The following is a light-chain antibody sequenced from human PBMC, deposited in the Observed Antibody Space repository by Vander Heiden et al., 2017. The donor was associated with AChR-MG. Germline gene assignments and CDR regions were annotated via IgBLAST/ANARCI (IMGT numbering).Light chain of an antibody. Sequence: EFVLPQSHGPLSLSPDDRATLPCRPSQTVCIIYLAWYQKKRGQAPRLLISGASSRATGIPDRFSGGGSRTDFTLTSSRLEPEDVAVYYCQQDGRSPWTFGQGTKVEIK. J-gene: IGKJ1*01. V-gene: IGKV3-20*01. CDR3: QQDGRSPWT. CDR2: GAS. CDR1: QTVCIIY.